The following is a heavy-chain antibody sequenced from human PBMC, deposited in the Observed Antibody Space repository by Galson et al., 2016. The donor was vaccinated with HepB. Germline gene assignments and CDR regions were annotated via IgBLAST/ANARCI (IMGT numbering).Heavy chain of an antibody. CDR1: GGSITTRFSH. CDR2: IYYTGTN. J-gene: IGHJ3*01. D-gene: IGHD3-22*01. CDR3: ATVTYDSSGYPI. Sequence: ETLSLTCSVSGGSITTRFSHWGWIRQPPGKGLESIGFIYYTGTNDYNPSLNGRVSVSVDTSKNQFSLTLSSVTAADTGIYYFATVTYDSSGYPIWGRGTMVTVSS. V-gene: IGHV4-39*01.